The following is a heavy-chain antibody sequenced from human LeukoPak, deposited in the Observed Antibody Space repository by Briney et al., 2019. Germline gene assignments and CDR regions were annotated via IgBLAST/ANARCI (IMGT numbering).Heavy chain of an antibody. V-gene: IGHV3-43*01. CDR1: GFTFDDYT. J-gene: IGHJ6*03. D-gene: IGHD3-22*01. CDR2: ISWDGGST. Sequence: GGSLRLSCAASGFTFDDYTMHWVRQAPGKGLEWVSLISWDGGSTYYADSVKGRFTISRDNSKNTLYLQMNSLRAEDTAVYYCAKVHYYDSSGYFVGEYYYYMDVWGKGTTVTVSS. CDR3: AKVHYYDSSGYFVGEYYYYMDV.